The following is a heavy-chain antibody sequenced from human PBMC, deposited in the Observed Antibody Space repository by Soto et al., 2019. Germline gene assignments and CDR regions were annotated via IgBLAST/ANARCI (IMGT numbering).Heavy chain of an antibody. CDR2: INPKSGDT. CDR1: GYSFTDYH. J-gene: IGHJ6*02. CDR3: ARGDSTDCSNGVCSFFYNHDMDV. Sequence: ASVKVSCKASGYSFTDYHIHWVRQAPGQGLEWLGRINPKSGDTSNAQKSQGWVTMTTDTSISTASMELTRLTSDDTAIYYCARGDSTDCSNGVCSFFYNHDMDVWGQGTTVTVSS. D-gene: IGHD2-8*01. V-gene: IGHV1-2*04.